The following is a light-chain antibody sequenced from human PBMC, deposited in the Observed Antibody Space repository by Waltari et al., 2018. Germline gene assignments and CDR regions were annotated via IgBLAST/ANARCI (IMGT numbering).Light chain of an antibody. CDR2: DVS. V-gene: IGLV2-18*02. CDR3: TSYTRSNTWV. J-gene: IGLJ3*02. CDR1: SSDVGTYNR. Sequence: QSALTQPPSVSGSPGQSVTISCTGTSSDVGTYNRVSWYQQPPGTAPKLMIYDVSDRPSGVPDRFSGSKSGNTASLTISGLQPEDEADYYCTSYTRSNTWVFGGGTKLTVL.